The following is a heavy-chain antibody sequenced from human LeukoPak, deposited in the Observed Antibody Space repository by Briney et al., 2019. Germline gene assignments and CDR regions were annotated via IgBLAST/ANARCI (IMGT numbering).Heavy chain of an antibody. CDR3: ARDRQWLVDH. D-gene: IGHD6-19*01. CDR2: INHSGST. V-gene: IGHV4-34*01. CDR1: GGSFSGYY. Sequence: SETLSLTCAVYGGSFSGYYRSWIRQPPGKGLEWIGEINHSGSTNYNPSLKSRVTISVDTSKNQFSLKLSSVTAADTAVYYCARDRQWLVDHWGQGTLVTVSS. J-gene: IGHJ5*02.